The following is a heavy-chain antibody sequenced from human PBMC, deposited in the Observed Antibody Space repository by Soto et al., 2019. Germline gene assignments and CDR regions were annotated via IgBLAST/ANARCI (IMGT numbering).Heavy chain of an antibody. CDR2: ISYDGSNK. Sequence: GGSLRLSCAASGFTFSSYAMHWVRQAPGKGLEWVAVISYDGSNKYYADSVKGRFTISRDNSKNTLYLQMSSLRVEDTAIYYCAKAPSRNVFAYWGQGTLVTVSS. V-gene: IGHV3-30-3*01. CDR1: GFTFSSYA. J-gene: IGHJ4*02. CDR3: AKAPSRNVFAY. D-gene: IGHD3-16*01.